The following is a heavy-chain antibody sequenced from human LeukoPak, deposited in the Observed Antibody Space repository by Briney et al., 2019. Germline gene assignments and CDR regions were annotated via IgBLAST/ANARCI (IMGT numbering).Heavy chain of an antibody. Sequence: SVKVSCKASGGTFKSYSMTWVRQAPGQGLEWMGGILPVLGTSDHSQKFRHRFTITTDESTTTAYMYLSSLTTGDTAVYYCVINFGSSSGDYWGQGTLVTVSS. CDR2: ILPVLGTS. D-gene: IGHD6-6*01. J-gene: IGHJ4*02. V-gene: IGHV1-69*05. CDR3: VINFGSSSGDY. CDR1: GGTFKSYS.